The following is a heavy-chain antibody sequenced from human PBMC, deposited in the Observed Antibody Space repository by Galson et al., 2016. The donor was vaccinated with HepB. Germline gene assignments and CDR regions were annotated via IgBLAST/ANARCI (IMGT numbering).Heavy chain of an antibody. CDR2: FRYSANT. CDR1: GFRFSDYW. CDR3: AKVGPFGVLT. Sequence: LRLSCAASGFRFSDYWMAWVRQPPGKELEWVGYFRYSANTDYNPSLKSRVAISIDTSQNQFSLRLTSVTAADTAVYYCAKVGPFGVLTWGQGALVTVSS. J-gene: IGHJ5*01. V-gene: IGHV4-59*01. D-gene: IGHD3-16*01.